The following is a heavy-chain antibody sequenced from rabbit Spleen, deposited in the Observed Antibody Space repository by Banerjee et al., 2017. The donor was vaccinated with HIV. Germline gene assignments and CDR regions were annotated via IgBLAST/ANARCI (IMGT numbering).Heavy chain of an antibody. J-gene: IGHJ3*01. D-gene: IGHD2-1*01. CDR2: IYNGNGAT. CDR3: ARSNGDYYLTWLDL. Sequence: EESGGDLVKPGASLTLTCTASGFSLSSYWICWVRQAPGKGPEWIACIYNGNGATYYASWAKGRFTITRSTSLSTVTLQLNSLTAADTATYFCARSNGDYYLTWLDLWGPGTLVTVS. CDR1: GFSLSSYW. V-gene: IGHV1S47*01.